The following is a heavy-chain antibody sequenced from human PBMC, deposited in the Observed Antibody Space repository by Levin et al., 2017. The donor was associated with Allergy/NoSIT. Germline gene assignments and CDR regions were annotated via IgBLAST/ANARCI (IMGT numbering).Heavy chain of an antibody. D-gene: IGHD3-10*01. Sequence: SQTLSLTCTVSGCSISSSSYYWGWIRQPPGKGLEWIGSIYYSGSTYYNPSLKSRVTISVDTSKNQFSLKLSSVTAADTAVYYCARGGQFGELFNWFDPWGQGTLVTVSS. V-gene: IGHV4-39*01. J-gene: IGHJ5*02. CDR2: IYYSGST. CDR3: ARGGQFGELFNWFDP. CDR1: GCSISSSSYY.